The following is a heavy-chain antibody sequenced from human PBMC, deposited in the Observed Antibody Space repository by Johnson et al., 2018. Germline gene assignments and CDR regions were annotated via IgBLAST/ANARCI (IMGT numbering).Heavy chain of an antibody. D-gene: IGHD1-1*01. J-gene: IGHJ3*01. V-gene: IGHV1-3*01. Sequence: QVQLVQSGAEVKKPGASVRLSCKASGYTFTHHAMHWLRQAPGQKPEWMGWINGGDGRPKYSQKFQMRVSITRDTSASTTYLELSSLTFEDTAVYYCARERLWTALDLWGQGTLVTVSS. CDR3: ARERLWTALDL. CDR1: GYTFTHHA. CDR2: INGGDGRP.